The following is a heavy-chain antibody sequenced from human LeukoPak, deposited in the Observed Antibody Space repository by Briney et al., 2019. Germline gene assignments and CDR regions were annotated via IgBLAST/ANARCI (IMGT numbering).Heavy chain of an antibody. Sequence: ASVKVSCKASGYTFTNYDINWVRQATGQGLEWMGWMNPNSGNTGYAQKFQGRVIITRNTSISTAYMELSSLRSEDTAVYYCARGPIFRQVPTAYDYYYYYMDAWGKGTTVTVSS. D-gene: IGHD2-2*01. V-gene: IGHV1-8*03. CDR2: MNPNSGNT. CDR1: GYTFTNYD. J-gene: IGHJ6*03. CDR3: ARGPIFRQVPTAYDYYYYYMDA.